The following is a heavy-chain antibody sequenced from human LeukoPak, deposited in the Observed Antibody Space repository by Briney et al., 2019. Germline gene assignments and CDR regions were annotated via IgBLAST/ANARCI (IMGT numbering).Heavy chain of an antibody. D-gene: IGHD6-19*01. Sequence: AGGSLRLSCAASGFTFSSYAMSWVRQAPGKGLEWVSAISSSGGSTYYADSVKGRFSISRDNSKNTLYLQMNSLRAEDTAVYYCAKWNSSLLYSSQAFDYWGQGTLVTVSS. CDR1: GFTFSSYA. CDR2: ISSSGGST. J-gene: IGHJ4*02. V-gene: IGHV3-23*01. CDR3: AKWNSSLLYSSQAFDY.